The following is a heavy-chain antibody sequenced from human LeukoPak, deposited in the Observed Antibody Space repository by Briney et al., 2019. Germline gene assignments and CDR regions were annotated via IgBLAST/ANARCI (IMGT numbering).Heavy chain of an antibody. CDR3: ARSITMVRGGELTSPNWFDP. Sequence: ASVKVSCKASGGTFSTYAISWVRQAPGQGLEWMGRIIPIFGTANYAQKFQDRITITTDESTSTAYMELSSLRSEDTAVYYCARSITMVRGGELTSPNWFDPWGQGTLVIVSS. D-gene: IGHD3-10*01. V-gene: IGHV1-69*05. CDR2: IIPIFGTA. CDR1: GGTFSTYA. J-gene: IGHJ5*02.